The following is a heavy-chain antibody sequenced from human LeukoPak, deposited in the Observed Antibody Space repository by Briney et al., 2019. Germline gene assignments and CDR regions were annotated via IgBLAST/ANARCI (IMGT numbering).Heavy chain of an antibody. CDR3: ARGSKQLGTYGMDV. CDR2: MNPNSGNT. J-gene: IGHJ6*02. Sequence: ASVKVSCKASVYTFTSYDINWVRQATGQGLEWMGWMNPNSGNTGYAQKFQGRVTMTRNTSISTAYMELSSLRSEDTAVYYCARGSKQLGTYGMDVWGQGTTVTVSS. V-gene: IGHV1-8*01. D-gene: IGHD6-13*01. CDR1: VYTFTSYD.